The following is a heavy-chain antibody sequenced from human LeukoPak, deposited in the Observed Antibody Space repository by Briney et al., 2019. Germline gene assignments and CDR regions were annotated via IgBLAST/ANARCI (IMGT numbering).Heavy chain of an antibody. J-gene: IGHJ5*02. CDR3: ARDPLITYYYDSSGNHADWFDP. CDR1: GFTFSSYS. Sequence: GGSLRLSCAASGFTFSSYSKNWVRQAPGKGLGWVSSISSSSSYIYYADSVKGRFTISRDNAKNSLYLQMNSLRAEDTAVYYCARDPLITYYYDSSGNHADWFDPWGQGTLVTVSS. CDR2: ISSSSSYI. V-gene: IGHV3-21*01. D-gene: IGHD3-22*01.